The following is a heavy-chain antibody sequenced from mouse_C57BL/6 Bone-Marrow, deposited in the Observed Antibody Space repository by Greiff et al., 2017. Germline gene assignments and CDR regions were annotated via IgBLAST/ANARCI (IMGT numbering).Heavy chain of an antibody. D-gene: IGHD2-5*01. CDR3: ARDYYSNWFAY. CDR2: ISDGGSYT. Sequence: DVMLVESGGGLVKPGGSLKLSCAASGFTFSSYAMSWVRQTPEKRLEWVATISDGGSYTYYPDNVKGRFTISRDNAKNNLYLQMSHLKSEDTAMYYCARDYYSNWFAYWGQGTLVTVSA. CDR1: GFTFSSYA. J-gene: IGHJ3*01. V-gene: IGHV5-4*01.